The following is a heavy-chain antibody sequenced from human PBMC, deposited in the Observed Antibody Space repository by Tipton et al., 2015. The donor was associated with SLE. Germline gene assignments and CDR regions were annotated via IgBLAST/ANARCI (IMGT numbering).Heavy chain of an antibody. CDR2: IYYSGST. CDR3: ARGGDLEQWLDY. V-gene: IGHV4-61*01. D-gene: IGHD6-19*01. Sequence: TLSLTCTVSGGSVSSGSYYWSWIRQPPGKGLEWIGYIYYSGSTNYNPSLKSQVTISVDTSKNQFSLKLSSVTAADTAVYYCARGGDLEQWLDYWGQGTLVTVSS. CDR1: GGSVSSGSYY. J-gene: IGHJ4*02.